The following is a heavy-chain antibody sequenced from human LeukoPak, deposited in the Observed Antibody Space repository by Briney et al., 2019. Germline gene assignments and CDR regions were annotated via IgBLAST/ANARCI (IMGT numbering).Heavy chain of an antibody. J-gene: IGHJ6*03. CDR2: INAYNGDT. CDR3: ARWGLVAPGTYHYYYMDV. CDR1: GYTFTNYG. Sequence: ASVKVSCKASGYTFTNYGVSWVRQAPGQGLEWMGWINAYNGDTHYAQNLQGRLTMTTDTSTSMAFMELRSLRPDDTAVYFCARWGLVAPGTYHYYYMDVWGRGTTVTVSS. V-gene: IGHV1-18*01. D-gene: IGHD2-2*01.